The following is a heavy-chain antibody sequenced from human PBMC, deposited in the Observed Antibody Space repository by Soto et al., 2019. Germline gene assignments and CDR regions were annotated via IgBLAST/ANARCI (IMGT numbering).Heavy chain of an antibody. CDR2: IYYSGST. D-gene: IGHD3-22*01. V-gene: IGHV4-31*03. CDR1: GGSISSGGYY. Sequence: SETLSLTCTVSGGSISSGGYYWSWIRQHPGKGLEWIGYIYYSGSTYYNPSLKSRVTISVDTSKSQFSLKLSSVTAADTAVYYCARTEKYYYDSGGVYAFDIWGQGTMVTVSS. J-gene: IGHJ3*02. CDR3: ARTEKYYYDSGGVYAFDI.